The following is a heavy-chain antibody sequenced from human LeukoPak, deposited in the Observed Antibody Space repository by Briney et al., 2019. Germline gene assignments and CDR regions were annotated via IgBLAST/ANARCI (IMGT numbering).Heavy chain of an antibody. V-gene: IGHV3-23*01. CDR2: ISGSGGST. Sequence: GGSLRLSCAASGFTFSSYAMSWVRQAPGKGLEWVSAISGSGGSTYYADSVKGLFTISRDNSKNTLYLQMNSLRAEDTAVYYCARALADSFDYWGQGTLVTVSS. CDR1: GFTFSSYA. D-gene: IGHD3-22*01. CDR3: ARALADSFDY. J-gene: IGHJ4*02.